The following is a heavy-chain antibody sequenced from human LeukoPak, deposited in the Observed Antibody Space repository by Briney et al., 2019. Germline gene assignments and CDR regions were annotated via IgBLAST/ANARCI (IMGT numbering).Heavy chain of an antibody. V-gene: IGHV4-38-2*02. CDR3: AREPRITMVWGGWAFDI. CDR2: IYHSGST. CDR1: GYSISSGYY. J-gene: IGHJ3*02. D-gene: IGHD3-10*01. Sequence: PSETLSLTCAVSGYSISSGYYWGWIRQPPGKGLEWIGSIYHSGSTYYNPSLKSRVTISVDTSKNQFSLKLSSVTAADTAVYYCAREPRITMVWGGWAFDIWGQGTMVTVSS.